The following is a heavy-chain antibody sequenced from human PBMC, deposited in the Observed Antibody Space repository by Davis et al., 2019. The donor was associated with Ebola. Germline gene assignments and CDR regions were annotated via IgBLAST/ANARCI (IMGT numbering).Heavy chain of an antibody. CDR2: INPHNGNT. CDR3: AREALELVYWYFDL. CDR1: GYTFTNYG. D-gene: IGHD1-7*01. J-gene: IGHJ2*01. V-gene: IGHV1-18*04. Sequence: ASVKVSCKASGYTFTNYGITWVRQAPGQGLEWMGWINPHNGNTNYAQNVQGRVIMTSDTATTTAYMEVGSLRSDDTAVYYCAREALELVYWYFDLWGRGTLVTVSS.